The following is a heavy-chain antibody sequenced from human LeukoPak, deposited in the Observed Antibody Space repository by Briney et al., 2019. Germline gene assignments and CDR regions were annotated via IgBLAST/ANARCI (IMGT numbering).Heavy chain of an antibody. V-gene: IGHV3-73*01. J-gene: IGHJ4*02. CDR3: TRPSDDILTGYFH. CDR1: GFTFSGSA. Sequence: TGGSLRLSCAASGFTFSGSALHWVRQASGKGLEWVGRIRSTANGYATAYAASVKGRFTISRDDSKNTAYLQMNSLKTEDTAVYYCTRPSDDILTGYFHWGQGTLVTVSS. CDR2: IRSTANGYAT. D-gene: IGHD3-9*01.